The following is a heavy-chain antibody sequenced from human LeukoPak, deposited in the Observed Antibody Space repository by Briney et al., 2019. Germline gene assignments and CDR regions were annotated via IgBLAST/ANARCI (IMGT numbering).Heavy chain of an antibody. V-gene: IGHV3-9*01. CDR1: GFTFDDYA. CDR2: ISWNSGSI. D-gene: IGHD6-13*01. J-gene: IGHJ4*02. CDR3: AKDSSSWPKSADSFDY. Sequence: PGRSLRLSCAASGFTFDDYAMHWVRQAPGKGLEWVSGISWNSGSIGYADSVKGRFTISRDNAENSLYLQMNSLRAEDTALYYCAKDSSSWPKSADSFDYWGQGTLVTVSS.